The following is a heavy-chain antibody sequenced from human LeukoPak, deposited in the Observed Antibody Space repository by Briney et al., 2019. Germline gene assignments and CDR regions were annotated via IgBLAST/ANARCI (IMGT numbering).Heavy chain of an antibody. J-gene: IGHJ3*02. CDR2: IYYSGST. Sequence: SETLSLTCTVSGGSISSYYWSWLGQPPGKGLEGIGYIYYSGSTNYNPSLTSRVTISVDTSKNQFSLKLSSVTAADTAVYYCARVVDAFDIWGQGTMVTVSS. V-gene: IGHV4-59*01. CDR3: ARVVDAFDI. D-gene: IGHD6-6*01. CDR1: GGSISSYY.